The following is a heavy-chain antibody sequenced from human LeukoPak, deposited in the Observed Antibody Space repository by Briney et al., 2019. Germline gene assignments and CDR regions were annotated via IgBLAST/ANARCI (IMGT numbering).Heavy chain of an antibody. Sequence: SGPTLVNPTQTLTLICTFSGFSLSSSGMCVSWIRQPPGKALEWLALTDWDDDKYYSTSLKTRLTISKDTSKNQVVLTMTNMDPVDTATYYCARIRRDYDSSGYYYLTDYWGQGTLVTVSS. CDR1: GFSLSSSGMC. V-gene: IGHV2-70*01. CDR3: ARIRRDYDSSGYYYLTDY. D-gene: IGHD3-22*01. CDR2: TDWDDDK. J-gene: IGHJ4*02.